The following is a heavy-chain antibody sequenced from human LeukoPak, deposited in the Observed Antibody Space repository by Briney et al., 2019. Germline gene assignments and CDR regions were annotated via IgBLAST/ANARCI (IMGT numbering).Heavy chain of an antibody. J-gene: IGHJ4*02. CDR2: FDPEDGET. CDR3: ATAPSCSGGNGSLPTFDY. V-gene: IGHV1-24*01. D-gene: IGHD2-15*01. CDR1: GYTLTELS. Sequence: ASVKVSCKVSGYTLTELSMHWVRQAPGKGLEWMGGFDPEDGETIYAQKFQGRVTMTEDTSTDTAYMELSSLRSEDTAVYYCATAPSCSGGNGSLPTFDYWGQGTLVTVSS.